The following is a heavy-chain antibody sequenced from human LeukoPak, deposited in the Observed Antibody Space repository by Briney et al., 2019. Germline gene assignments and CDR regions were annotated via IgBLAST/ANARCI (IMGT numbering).Heavy chain of an antibody. CDR1: GFTFSSYW. V-gene: IGHV3-74*01. CDR2: IHTDGSRT. Sequence: GGSLRLSCAASGFTFSSYWMHWVRQAPRKGLVWVSRIHTDGSRTNYADSVKGRFTISRDNAKNTLYLQMNSLRAEDTAVYYCARGGGPLSSGNFWFDPWGQGTLVTVSS. D-gene: IGHD4-23*01. CDR3: ARGGGPLSSGNFWFDP. J-gene: IGHJ5*02.